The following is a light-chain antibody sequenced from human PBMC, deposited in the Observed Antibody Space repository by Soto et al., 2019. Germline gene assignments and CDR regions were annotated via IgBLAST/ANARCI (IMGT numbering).Light chain of an antibody. Sequence: ILMTPSPVSLASSLPASSTITCKSSQSVLYSSNNNNYLAWYQQKPGQPPKLLIYWASTRESGVPDRFSGSGSGTDFTLTISSLQAEDVAVYYCQQYYSTPLTFGGGPKVDIK. CDR2: WAS. CDR1: QSVLYSSNNNNY. CDR3: QQYYSTPLT. J-gene: IGKJ4*01. V-gene: IGKV4-1*01.